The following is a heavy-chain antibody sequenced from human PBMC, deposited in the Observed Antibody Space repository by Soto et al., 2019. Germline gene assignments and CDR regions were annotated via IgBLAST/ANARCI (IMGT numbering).Heavy chain of an antibody. CDR2: ITSKSTTI. J-gene: IGHJ5*02. CDR3: AREMGACSDSSCYPGPYDS. CDR1: GFSLTSSS. V-gene: IGHV3-48*02. Sequence: GSLRLSCAASGFSLTSSSMNWVRQAPGQGLEWVSYITSKSTTIKYADSVKGRFTVSRDNAKNSLYLQLNSLRDEDTAVYYCAREMGACSDSSCYPGPYDSWGQGTLVTVSS. D-gene: IGHD1-26*01.